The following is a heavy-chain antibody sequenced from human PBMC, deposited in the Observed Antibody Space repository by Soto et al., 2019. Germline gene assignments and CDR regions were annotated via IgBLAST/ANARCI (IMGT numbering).Heavy chain of an antibody. CDR1: GFTFSSYW. CDR3: ARAGQLWLHGIDY. V-gene: IGHV3-7*01. CDR2: IKQDGSEK. J-gene: IGHJ4*02. D-gene: IGHD5-18*01. Sequence: EVQLVESGGGLVQPRGSLRLSCAASGFTFSSYWMSWVRQAPGKGLEWVANIKQDGSEKYYVDSVKGRFTISRDNAKNSLYLQMNSLRAEDTAVYYCARAGQLWLHGIDYWGQGTLVTVSS.